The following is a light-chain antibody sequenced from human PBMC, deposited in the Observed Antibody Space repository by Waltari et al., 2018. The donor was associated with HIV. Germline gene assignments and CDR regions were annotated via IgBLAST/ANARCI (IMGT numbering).Light chain of an antibody. CDR3: ATWDISLSAVV. CDR1: SNNVGNQG. V-gene: IGLV10-54*04. Sequence: QAGLTQPPSVSKGMRQTATLTCTGNSNNVGNQGAAWLQQHQGHPPKLLSYRDNKRPSGISERVSSSRSGNTASLTITGVQPEDEADYFCATWDISLSAVVFGGGTTLTVL. J-gene: IGLJ2*01. CDR2: RDN.